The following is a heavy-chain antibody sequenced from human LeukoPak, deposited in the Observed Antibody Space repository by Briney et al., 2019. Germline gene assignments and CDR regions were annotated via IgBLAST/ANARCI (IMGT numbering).Heavy chain of an antibody. Sequence: PGESLRISCKGSGYTFSSYWIGWVRQMPGKGLEWMGIIYPGDSDTRYSPSLQGQVTISVDTSIGTAYLQWSSLKASDTAIYYCARQDDFRLDYWGQGTLVTVSS. CDR2: IYPGDSDT. D-gene: IGHD3-3*01. CDR1: GYTFSSYW. V-gene: IGHV5-51*01. J-gene: IGHJ4*02. CDR3: ARQDDFRLDY.